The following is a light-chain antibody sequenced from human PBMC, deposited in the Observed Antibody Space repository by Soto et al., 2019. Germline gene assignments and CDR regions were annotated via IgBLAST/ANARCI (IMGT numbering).Light chain of an antibody. J-gene: IGKJ1*01. Sequence: ETVLTQSPGTLSLSPGETATLSCRASQSVASNSLAWYQQKPGQAPRLLVYGASGRATDIPDRFSGRGSGTDFTLTINRLEPEDFAVYYCQHRSHWPGTFGQGTKVEIK. V-gene: IGKV3D-20*02. CDR3: QHRSHWPGT. CDR2: GAS. CDR1: QSVASNS.